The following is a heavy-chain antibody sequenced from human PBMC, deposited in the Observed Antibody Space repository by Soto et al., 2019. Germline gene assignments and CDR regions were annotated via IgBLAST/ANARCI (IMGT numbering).Heavy chain of an antibody. Sequence: GGSLRLSCAASGFTVSSNYMSWVRQAPGKGLEWVSVIYSGGSTYYADSVKGRFTISRDNSKNTLYLQMNSLRAEGTAVYYCASQGRVYSYVYCIDVWGQGTTVTVSS. V-gene: IGHV3-53*01. CDR1: GFTVSSNY. CDR2: IYSGGST. CDR3: ASQGRVYSYVYCIDV. D-gene: IGHD5-18*01. J-gene: IGHJ6*02.